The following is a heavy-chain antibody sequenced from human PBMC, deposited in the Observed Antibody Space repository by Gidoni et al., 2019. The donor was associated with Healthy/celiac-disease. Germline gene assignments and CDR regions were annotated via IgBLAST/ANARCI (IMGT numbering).Heavy chain of an antibody. V-gene: IGHV3-23*01. D-gene: IGHD2-8*01. Sequence: VQCEVQLRLSCAASGFTFSSYAMSWVRQAPGKGLEWVSAISGSGGSTYYADSVKGRFTISRDNSKNTLYLQMNSLRAEDTAVYYCAKDTLGYCTNGVCYVRYYFDYWGQGTLVTVSS. CDR1: GFTFSSYA. J-gene: IGHJ4*02. CDR2: ISGSGGST. CDR3: AKDTLGYCTNGVCYVRYYFDY.